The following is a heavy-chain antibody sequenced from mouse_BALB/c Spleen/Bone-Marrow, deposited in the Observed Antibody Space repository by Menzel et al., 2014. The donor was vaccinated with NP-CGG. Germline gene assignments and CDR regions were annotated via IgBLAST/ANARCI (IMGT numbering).Heavy chain of an antibody. CDR2: ITNGGNYT. J-gene: IGHJ2*01. CDR3: VRNYYGYDGYSDY. Sequence: EVKLVESGGGLVKPGGSLKLSCTASGVSFNSYGMSWVRQTPEKRLEWVATITNGGNYTYYPDSVKGRFTISRDNVKNNLYLQMRSLRSEDTALYYCVRNYYGYDGYSDYWSQGTTLTVSS. CDR1: GVSFNSYG. D-gene: IGHD2-2*01. V-gene: IGHV5-9-2*01.